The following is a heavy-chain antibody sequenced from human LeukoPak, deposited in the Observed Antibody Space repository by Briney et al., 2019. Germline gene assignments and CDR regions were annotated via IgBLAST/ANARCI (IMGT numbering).Heavy chain of an antibody. CDR2: TYYSGST. CDR1: GGSISSSSYY. CDR3: ATRDLTVDY. D-gene: IGHD7-27*01. J-gene: IGHJ4*02. Sequence: SGTLSLTCTVSGGSISSSSYYWGWIRQPPGKGLEWIGSTYYSGSTYYNPSLKSRVTISVDTSKNQFSLKLSSVTAADTAVYYCATRDLTVDYWGQGTLVTVSS. V-gene: IGHV4-39*01.